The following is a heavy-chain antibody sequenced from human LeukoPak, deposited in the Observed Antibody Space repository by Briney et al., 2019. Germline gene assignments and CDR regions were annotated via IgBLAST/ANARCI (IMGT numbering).Heavy chain of an antibody. V-gene: IGHV3-33*06. Sequence: GRSLRLSCAASGFTFSNYGMHWVRQAPGKGLEWLAIMWYDGSIKYYADSAKGRFTISRDNSKNTLFLQMNSLRGEDTAVYYCAKPLYDHDTFDSWGQGTLVIVSS. D-gene: IGHD3-22*01. CDR3: AKPLYDHDTFDS. CDR2: MWYDGSIK. J-gene: IGHJ4*02. CDR1: GFTFSNYG.